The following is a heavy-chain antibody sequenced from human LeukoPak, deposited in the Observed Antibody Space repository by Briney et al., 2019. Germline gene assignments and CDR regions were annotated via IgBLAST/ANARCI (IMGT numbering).Heavy chain of an antibody. J-gene: IGHJ4*02. CDR1: GFTFSSYG. Sequence: PGGSLRLSCAASGFTFSSYGMHWVRQAPGKGLEWVAVISYDGSNKYYADSVKGRFTISRDNSKNTLYLQMNSLRAEDTAVYYCAKDGVGGGFDYWGQGTLVTVSS. D-gene: IGHD3-10*01. CDR3: AKDGVGGGFDY. V-gene: IGHV3-30*18. CDR2: ISYDGSNK.